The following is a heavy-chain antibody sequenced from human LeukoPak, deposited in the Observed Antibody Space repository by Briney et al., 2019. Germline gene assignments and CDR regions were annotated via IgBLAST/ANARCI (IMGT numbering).Heavy chain of an antibody. CDR3: ARVPVLLWFGELLMGAFDI. Sequence: SETLSLTCTVSGGSISSYYWGWIRQPPGKGLEWIGSIYYSGSTYYNPSLKSRVTISVDTSKNQFSLKLSSVTAADTAVYYCARVPVLLWFGELLMGAFDIWGQGTMVTVSS. CDR1: GGSISSYY. CDR2: IYYSGST. D-gene: IGHD3-10*01. J-gene: IGHJ3*02. V-gene: IGHV4-39*07.